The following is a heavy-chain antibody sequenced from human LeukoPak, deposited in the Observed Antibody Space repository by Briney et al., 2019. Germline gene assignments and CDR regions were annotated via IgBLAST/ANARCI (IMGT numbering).Heavy chain of an antibody. J-gene: IGHJ4*02. V-gene: IGHV3-23*01. CDR1: GLTVSSYA. D-gene: IGHD3-10*01. CDR2: IIGSAVNT. Sequence: GGSLRLSCGASGLTVSSYAMSWVRQAPGKGLEWVSTIIGSAVNTYYADSVRGRFTISRDDSKNTVYLQMNSLRAEDTAVYSCAKYTSGTSYRGLDQWGQGTLVTVSS. CDR3: AKYTSGTSYRGLDQ.